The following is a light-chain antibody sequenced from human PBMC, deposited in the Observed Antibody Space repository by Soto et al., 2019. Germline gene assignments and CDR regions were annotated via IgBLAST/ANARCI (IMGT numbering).Light chain of an antibody. V-gene: IGKV1-5*03. J-gene: IGKJ1*01. CDR2: KAS. CDR3: LQYNSYST. Sequence: DIQMTQSPSTLSASVGDRVTITCRASQSISSWLAWYQQKPGKAPKLLIYKASSLESGVPSRFSGSGSGTEFTLTISSQQPDDFATYYCLQYNSYSTFGQGTKVEIK. CDR1: QSISSW.